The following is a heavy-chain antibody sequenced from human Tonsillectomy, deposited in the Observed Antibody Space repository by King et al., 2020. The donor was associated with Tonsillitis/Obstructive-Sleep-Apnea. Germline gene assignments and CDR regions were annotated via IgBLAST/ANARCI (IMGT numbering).Heavy chain of an antibody. CDR1: GGSIISYY. V-gene: IGHV4-4*07. D-gene: IGHD3-22*01. CDR3: ARDSDYDSSGYFDY. Sequence: MQLQESGPGLVKPSETLSLTCSVSGGSIISYYWSWIRPPAGKGLEWIGHIYTSGSTNYNPSLNSRVTMSVDTSKNQFSMKLSSVTAADTAVYYCARDSDYDSSGYFDYWGQGTLVTVSS. CDR2: IYTSGST. J-gene: IGHJ4*02.